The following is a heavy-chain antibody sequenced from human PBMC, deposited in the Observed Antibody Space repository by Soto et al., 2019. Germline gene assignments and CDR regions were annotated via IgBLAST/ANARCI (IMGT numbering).Heavy chain of an antibody. V-gene: IGHV4-31*03. J-gene: IGHJ4*02. Sequence: PSETLSLTCTVSGGSISSGGYYWNWIRQHPGKGLEWIGYIYFSWSTYYNPSLKSRVTISVGTAKNQFSLKLSSVTAADTAVYYCARVRTIRKYGDHRIHYWGPGTQVT. D-gene: IGHD4-17*01. CDR3: ARVRTIRKYGDHRIHY. CDR2: IYFSWST. CDR1: GGSISSGGYY.